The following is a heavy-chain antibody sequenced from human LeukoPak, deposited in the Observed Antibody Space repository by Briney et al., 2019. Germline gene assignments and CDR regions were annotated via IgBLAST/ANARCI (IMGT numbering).Heavy chain of an antibody. Sequence: GASVKVSCKASGYTFSTYGISWVRQAPGQGREWMGWISAYTGNTNYAQNVQGRVTMTTDTSTSTAYLELRSLRSDDTAVYYCARDCGNCGGAPDDTFDIWGQGTMVTVSS. J-gene: IGHJ3*02. D-gene: IGHD2-21*01. CDR2: ISAYTGNT. V-gene: IGHV1-18*01. CDR3: ARDCGNCGGAPDDTFDI. CDR1: GYTFSTYG.